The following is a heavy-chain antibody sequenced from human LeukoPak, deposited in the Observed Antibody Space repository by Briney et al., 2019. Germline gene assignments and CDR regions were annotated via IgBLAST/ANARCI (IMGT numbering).Heavy chain of an antibody. CDR2: ISAYNGNT. D-gene: IGHD3-10*01. CDR1: GYTFTSYG. V-gene: IGHV1-18*01. CDR3: ARTARIRGVIKTHYYFDY. Sequence: ASVKVSCKASGYTFTSYGISWVRQAPGQGLEWMGWISAYNGNTNYAQKLQGRVTMTTDTSTSTAYMELRSLRSDDTAVYYCARTARIRGVIKTHYYFDYWGQGALVTVSS. J-gene: IGHJ4*02.